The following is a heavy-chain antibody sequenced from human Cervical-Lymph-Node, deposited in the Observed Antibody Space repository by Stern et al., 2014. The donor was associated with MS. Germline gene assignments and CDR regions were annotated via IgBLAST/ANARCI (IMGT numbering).Heavy chain of an antibody. J-gene: IGHJ3*02. V-gene: IGHV5-51*03. D-gene: IGHD1-1*01. CDR1: GYRFTTYW. Sequence: VQLVQSGIDVKKPGESLKISCKGSGYRFTTYWIAWVRQMPGKGLEWMGIIYPGDSDTRYSPSFQGQVTISADKSITTAYLQWSSLKASDTAMYYCAKANWNDDAFDIWGQGTMVTVSS. CDR3: AKANWNDDAFDI. CDR2: IYPGDSDT.